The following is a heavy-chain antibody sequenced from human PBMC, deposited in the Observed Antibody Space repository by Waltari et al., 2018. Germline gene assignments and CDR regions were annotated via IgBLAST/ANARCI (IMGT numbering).Heavy chain of an antibody. D-gene: IGHD6-13*01. Sequence: EVQLVESGGGLVKPGGSLRLSCAASGFTFSSYSMNWVRQAPGKGLEWVSSISSSSRYIYYADSVKGRFTISRDNAKNSLYLQMNSLRAEDTAVYYCAREIAAAGTVDYWGQGTLVTVSS. CDR1: GFTFSSYS. V-gene: IGHV3-21*01. J-gene: IGHJ4*02. CDR2: ISSSSRYI. CDR3: AREIAAAGTVDY.